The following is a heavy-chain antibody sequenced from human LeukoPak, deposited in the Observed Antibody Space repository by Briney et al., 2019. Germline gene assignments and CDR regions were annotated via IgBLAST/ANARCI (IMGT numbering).Heavy chain of an antibody. J-gene: IGHJ5*02. D-gene: IGHD2-21*02. CDR1: GFTFSSYE. CDR3: ARAGDSGFDP. Sequence: GGSLRLSCAASGFTFSSYEMNLGRQAPGEGLEVVSVIYSGGSTYYADSVKGRFTISRDNSKNTLYLQMNSLRAEDTAVYYCARAGDSGFDPWGQGTLVTVSS. CDR2: IYSGGST. V-gene: IGHV3-66*01.